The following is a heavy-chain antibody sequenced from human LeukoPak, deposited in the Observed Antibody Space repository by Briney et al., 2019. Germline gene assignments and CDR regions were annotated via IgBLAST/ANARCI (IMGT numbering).Heavy chain of an antibody. Sequence: SETLSLTCTVSGGSISSYHWSWIRQPAGKGLEWIGRIYTSGSTNYNPSLKSRVTMSVDTSKNQFSLKLSSVTAADTAVYYCARDRSDCSSTSCYFLSYNWFDPWGQGTLVTVSS. CDR3: ARDRSDCSSTSCYFLSYNWFDP. J-gene: IGHJ5*02. D-gene: IGHD2-2*01. V-gene: IGHV4-4*07. CDR2: IYTSGST. CDR1: GGSISSYH.